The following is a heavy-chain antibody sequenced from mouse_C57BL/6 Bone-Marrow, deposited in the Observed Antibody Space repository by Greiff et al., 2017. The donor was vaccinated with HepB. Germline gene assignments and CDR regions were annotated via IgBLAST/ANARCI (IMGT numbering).Heavy chain of an antibody. V-gene: IGHV1-18*01. CDR2: INPNNGGT. CDR3: ASITTGVGQWYFDV. Sequence: VQLQQSGPELVKPGASVKIPCKASGYTFTDYNMDWVKQSHGKSLEWIGDINPNNGGTIYNQKFKGKATLTVDKSASTAYMELRSLTSEDTAVYYCASITTGVGQWYFDVWGTGTTVTVSS. CDR1: GYTFTDYN. D-gene: IGHD1-1*01. J-gene: IGHJ1*03.